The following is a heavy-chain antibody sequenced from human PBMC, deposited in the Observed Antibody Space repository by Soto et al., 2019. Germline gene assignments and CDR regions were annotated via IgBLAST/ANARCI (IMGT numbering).Heavy chain of an antibody. V-gene: IGHV4-4*02. CDR2: IYHSGST. D-gene: IGHD4-4*01. CDR1: GGSISSSNW. CDR3: ARDHSNPRRFDP. J-gene: IGHJ5*02. Sequence: PSETLSLTCAVSGGSISSSNWWSWARQPPGKGLEWIGEIYHSGSTNYNPSLKSRVTISVDKSKNQFSLKLSSVTAADTAVYYCARDHSNPRRFDPWGQGTLVTVSS.